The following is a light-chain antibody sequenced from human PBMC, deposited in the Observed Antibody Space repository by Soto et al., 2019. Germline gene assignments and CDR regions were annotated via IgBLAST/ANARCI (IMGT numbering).Light chain of an antibody. CDR1: QSVSSN. CDR2: GAS. Sequence: EIVMTQSPATLSVSPGERATLSCRASQSVSSNLAWYQQKPGQAPRLLIYGASTRATGIPARFSGSGSGTEFSLTISSLQSEDFAVYYCQQYNNLWTFGQGTKVYIK. CDR3: QQYNNLWT. J-gene: IGKJ1*01. V-gene: IGKV3-15*01.